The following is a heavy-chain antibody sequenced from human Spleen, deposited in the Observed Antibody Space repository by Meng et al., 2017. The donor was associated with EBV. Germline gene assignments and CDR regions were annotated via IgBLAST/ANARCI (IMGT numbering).Heavy chain of an antibody. CDR3: ARDGSGSGTDFDY. CDR2: IYHSGTT. CDR1: GGSISSSNW. D-gene: IGHD1-1*01. J-gene: IGHJ4*02. V-gene: IGHV4-4*02. Sequence: PEPCPGLRKPSGTLSLTCAVSGGSISSSNWWSWVRQPPGKGLEWIGEIYHSGTTNYNPSLKSRVTISVDKSKNQFSLKLSSVTAADTAVYYCARDGSGSGTDFDYWGQGTLVTVSS.